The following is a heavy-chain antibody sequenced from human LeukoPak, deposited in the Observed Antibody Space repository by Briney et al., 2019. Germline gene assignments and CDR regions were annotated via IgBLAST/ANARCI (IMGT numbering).Heavy chain of an antibody. V-gene: IGHV3-30*02. D-gene: IGHD5-18*01. CDR2: IWYDEITK. J-gene: IGHJ4*02. CDR3: ARSGTAMAYDY. CDR1: GFTFRSYG. Sequence: GGSLRLSCVASGFTFRSYGIHWVRQAPGKGLEWLAFIWYDEITKNYADSVKGRFTISRDNSKNTLYVQMNSLRPDDTAVYYCARSGTAMAYDYWGQGTLVTVSS.